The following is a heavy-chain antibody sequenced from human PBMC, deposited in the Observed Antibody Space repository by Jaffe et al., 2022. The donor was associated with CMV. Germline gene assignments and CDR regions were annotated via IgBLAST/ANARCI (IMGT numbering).Heavy chain of an antibody. CDR2: IYYSGST. J-gene: IGHJ6*02. CDR1: GGSISSGGYY. Sequence: QVQLQESGPGLVKPSQTLSLTCTVSGGSISSGGYYWSWIRQHPGKGLEWIGYIYYSGSTYYNPSLKSRVTISVDTSKNQFSLKLSSVTAADTAVYYCARGHCSSTSCYSDAKPGMDVWGQGTTVTVSS. CDR3: ARGHCSSTSCYSDAKPGMDV. V-gene: IGHV4-31*03. D-gene: IGHD2-2*02.